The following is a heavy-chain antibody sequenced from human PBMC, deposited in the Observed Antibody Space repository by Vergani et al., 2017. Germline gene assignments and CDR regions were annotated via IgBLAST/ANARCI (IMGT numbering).Heavy chain of an antibody. V-gene: IGHV3-49*03. CDR2: IRSKAYGQAT. Sequence: EVQLVESGGDLVQLGRSLRLSCTASGFTFGYYAMDWFRQAPGQGVEWVGGIRSKAYGQATIYAASVKGRFTISRDDSKSYLYLQMNSLQTEDTALYYCVRVKGSNWNDHLYDIWGQGTLVTVSS. CDR1: GFTFGYYA. J-gene: IGHJ3*02. D-gene: IGHD1-1*01. CDR3: VRVKGSNWNDHLYDI.